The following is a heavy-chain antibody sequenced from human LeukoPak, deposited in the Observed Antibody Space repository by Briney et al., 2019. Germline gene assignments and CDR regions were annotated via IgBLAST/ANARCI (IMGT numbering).Heavy chain of an antibody. J-gene: IGHJ4*02. CDR3: ARLPMGRGVTNIDN. Sequence: PGGSLRLSCAASGFTFSSYGMHWVRQAPGKGPEWVAFIRYVGSNKYYAASVKGRFTLFRDHFKNTLFLQMNSFKAEGTGGDSRARLPMGRGVTNIDNWGQGNLVTVSS. CDR1: GFTFSSYG. CDR2: IRYVGSNK. D-gene: IGHD3-10*01. V-gene: IGHV3-30*02.